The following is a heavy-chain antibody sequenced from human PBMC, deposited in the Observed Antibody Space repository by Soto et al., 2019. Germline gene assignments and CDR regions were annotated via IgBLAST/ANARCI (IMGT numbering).Heavy chain of an antibody. D-gene: IGHD4-4*01. CDR2: TYYRSKWYN. V-gene: IGHV6-1*01. J-gene: IGHJ3*02. Sequence: SQTLSLTCAISGDSFSSNSAAWNWIRQSPSRGLEWLGRTYYRSKWYNDYALSVKSRIIINPDTSKNQFSLQLNSVTPEDTAVYYCARDRTLVTPDAFDIWGQGTMVTVSS. CDR1: GDSFSSNSAA. CDR3: ARDRTLVTPDAFDI.